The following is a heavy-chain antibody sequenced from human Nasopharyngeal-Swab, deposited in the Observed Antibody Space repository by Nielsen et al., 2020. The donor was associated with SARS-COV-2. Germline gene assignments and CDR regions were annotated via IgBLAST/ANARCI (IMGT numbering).Heavy chain of an antibody. Sequence: GESLKISCAASGFSSSDYYMSWIRQAPGKGLEWVSSVSTGGDYIHYADLVQGRFAISRDNAKDSPYLQMNSLRAEDTAIYYCARDRSGFGFDFWGQGALVTVSP. CDR1: GFSSSDYY. D-gene: IGHD3-3*01. J-gene: IGHJ4*02. V-gene: IGHV3-11*06. CDR3: ARDRSGFGFDF. CDR2: VSTGGDYI.